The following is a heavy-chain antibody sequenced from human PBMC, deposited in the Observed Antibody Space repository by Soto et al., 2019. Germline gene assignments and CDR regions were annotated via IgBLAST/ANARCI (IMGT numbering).Heavy chain of an antibody. V-gene: IGHV1-2*02. Sequence: ASVKVSCKTSGYTFTGHYIHWVRQAPEQGPEWMGEIGPESGATRYAQKFRGRVTMTRDTSITTVYMELNNLSPDDTAVYYCGRGRSGQIVVFYWGQGTPVTV. D-gene: IGHD1-26*01. J-gene: IGHJ4*02. CDR3: GRGRSGQIVVFY. CDR2: IGPESGAT. CDR1: GYTFTGHY.